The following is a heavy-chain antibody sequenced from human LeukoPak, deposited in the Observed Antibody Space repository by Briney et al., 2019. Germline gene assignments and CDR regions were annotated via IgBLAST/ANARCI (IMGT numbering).Heavy chain of an antibody. CDR3: ARDFPKWELRVGAFDY. CDR1: GYTFTSYG. Sequence: GASVKVSCKTSGYTFTSYGINWVRQAPGQGLEWMGWISAYNGNSNYAQKLQGRVTMTTGTSTSTAYMELRSLRSDDTAVYYCARDFPKWELRVGAFDYWGQGTLVTVSS. D-gene: IGHD1-26*01. V-gene: IGHV1-18*01. J-gene: IGHJ4*02. CDR2: ISAYNGNS.